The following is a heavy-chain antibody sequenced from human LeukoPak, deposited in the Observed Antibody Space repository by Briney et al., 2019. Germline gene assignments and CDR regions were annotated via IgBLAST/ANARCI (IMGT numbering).Heavy chain of an antibody. Sequence: GGSLRLSCAASGFTFSSYVMSWVRQAPGKGLEWVSAIGNSGSSTYCADSVKGRFTISRDNSKNTLYLQMNSLRAEDTAVYYCAKDMVRGVILHAFDIWGQGTMVTVSS. CDR2: IGNSGSST. CDR1: GFTFSSYV. D-gene: IGHD3-10*01. V-gene: IGHV3-23*01. CDR3: AKDMVRGVILHAFDI. J-gene: IGHJ3*02.